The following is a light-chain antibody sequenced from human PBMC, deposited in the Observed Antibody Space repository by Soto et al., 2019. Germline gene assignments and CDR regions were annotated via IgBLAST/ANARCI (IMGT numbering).Light chain of an antibody. CDR1: QSVSSSY. J-gene: IGKJ2*02. CDR2: AAS. V-gene: IGKV3-20*01. Sequence: EIVLTQSPGTLSLSPGERATLSCRASQSVSSSYLAWYQQKPGRAPRLLIYAASSRATGIPDRFSGSGSGTDFTLTISRLEPEDFAVYYCQQYGDSPPCTFGQGTKREIK. CDR3: QQYGDSPPCT.